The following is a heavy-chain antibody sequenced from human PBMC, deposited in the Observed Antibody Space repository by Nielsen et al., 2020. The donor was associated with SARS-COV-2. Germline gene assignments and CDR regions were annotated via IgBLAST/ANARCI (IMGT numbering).Heavy chain of an antibody. CDR2: IKEDGSEK. J-gene: IGHJ3*02. CDR1: GFTLSSYW. CDR3: ARIFGGADVFDI. D-gene: IGHD2-21*02. Sequence: GESLKISCEVSGFTLSSYWMSWVRQAPGKGLEWVANIKEDGSEKYYVDSVKGRFTISRDDAKKSLSLQMNSLRTEDTAVYFCARIFGGADVFDIWGQGTMVTVSS. V-gene: IGHV3-7*03.